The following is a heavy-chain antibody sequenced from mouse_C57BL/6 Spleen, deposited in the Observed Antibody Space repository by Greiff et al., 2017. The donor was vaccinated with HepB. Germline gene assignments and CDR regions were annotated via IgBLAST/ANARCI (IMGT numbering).Heavy chain of an antibody. J-gene: IGHJ2*01. CDR1: GYTFTEYT. CDR2: FYPGSGSI. Sequence: QVQLQQSGAELVKPGASVKLSCKASGYTFTEYTIHWVKQRSGQGLEWIGWFYPGSGSIKYNEKFKDKATLTADKSSSTVYMELSRLTSEDSAVYVCARHEKVYYEYDGGGFEEWGQGTTLTVSA. CDR3: ARHEKVYYEYDGGGFEE. V-gene: IGHV1-62-2*01. D-gene: IGHD2-4*01.